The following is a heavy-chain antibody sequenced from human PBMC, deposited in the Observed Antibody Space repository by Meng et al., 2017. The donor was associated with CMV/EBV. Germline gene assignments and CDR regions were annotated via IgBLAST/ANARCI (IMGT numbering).Heavy chain of an antibody. CDR3: AKDSSSDGYYYYGMDV. CDR1: GSTFDAYT. V-gene: IGHV3-43*01. J-gene: IGHJ6*02. Sequence: GGSLRPSCPASGSTFDAYTMHWVRQAPGKGLEWVSLISWDGGSTYYADSVKGRFTISRDNSKNSLYLQMNSRRTEDTALYYCAKDSSSDGYYYYGMDVWGQGTTVTVSS. CDR2: ISWDGGST. D-gene: IGHD6-13*01.